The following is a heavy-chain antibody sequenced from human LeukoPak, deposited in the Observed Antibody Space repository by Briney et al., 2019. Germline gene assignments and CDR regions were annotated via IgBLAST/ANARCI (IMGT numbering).Heavy chain of an antibody. CDR3: TAGSSGVFDY. CDR2: VYSGGGT. D-gene: IGHD3-22*01. CDR1: GLTVSTNY. J-gene: IGHJ4*02. Sequence: GSLRLSCADSGLTVSTNYMYWVRQAPGRGLEWVSVVYSGGGTYYADSVKGRFTISRDNSKKRLYLQMNSLRAEDTAVYYCTAGSSGVFDYWGQGTLVTVSS. V-gene: IGHV3-53*01.